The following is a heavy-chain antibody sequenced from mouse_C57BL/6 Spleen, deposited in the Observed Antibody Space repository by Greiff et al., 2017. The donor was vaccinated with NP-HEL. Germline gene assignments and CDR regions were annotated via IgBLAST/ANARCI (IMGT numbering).Heavy chain of an antibody. V-gene: IGHV5-17*01. Sequence: EVMLVESGGGLVKPGGSLKLSRAASGFTFSDYGMHWVRQAPEKGLEWVAYISSGSSTIYYADTVKGRFTIYRDNAKNTLFLQRTSLRSEDTAMYYCARDGNYGCVAYWGQRTLVTVSA. CDR1: GFTFSDYG. CDR2: ISSGSSTI. J-gene: IGHJ3*01. CDR3: ARDGNYGCVAY. D-gene: IGHD2-1*01.